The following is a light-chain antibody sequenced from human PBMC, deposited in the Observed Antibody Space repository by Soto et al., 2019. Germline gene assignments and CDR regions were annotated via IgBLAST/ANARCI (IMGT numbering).Light chain of an antibody. Sequence: QSALTQPASVSGSPGQSITISCTGTSGDVGAYDYVSWYQQHPGKAPRLMIYDVSSRPSGASNRFSGSKSGNTASLTISGLQAEDEADYYCSSFTNTYSYVFGTRTKLTVL. V-gene: IGLV2-14*01. CDR2: DVS. J-gene: IGLJ1*01. CDR1: SGDVGAYDY. CDR3: SSFTNTYSYV.